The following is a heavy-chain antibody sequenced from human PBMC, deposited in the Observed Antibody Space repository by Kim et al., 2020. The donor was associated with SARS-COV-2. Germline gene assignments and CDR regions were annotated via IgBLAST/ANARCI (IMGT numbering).Heavy chain of an antibody. D-gene: IGHD3-3*01. V-gene: IGHV1-18*04. J-gene: IGHJ6*02. CDR1: GYTFTSYG. Sequence: ASVKVSCKASGYTFTSYGISWVRQAPGQGLEWMGWISAYNGNTNYAQKLQGRVTMTTDTSTSTAYMELRSLRSDDTAVYYCARDHYYDFWSGYLGDYYYGMDVWGQGTTVTVSS. CDR3: ARDHYYDFWSGYLGDYYYGMDV. CDR2: ISAYNGNT.